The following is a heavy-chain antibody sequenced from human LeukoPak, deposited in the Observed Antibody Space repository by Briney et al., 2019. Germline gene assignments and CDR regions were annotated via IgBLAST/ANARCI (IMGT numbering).Heavy chain of an antibody. CDR1: GGSISSYY. J-gene: IGHJ5*02. CDR3: ARDGVAVAGQPYNWFDP. CDR2: IYTSGST. Sequence: SETLSLTCTVSGGSISSYYWSWIRQPAGKGLEWIGRIYTSGSTNYNPSLKSRVTMSADTSKNQFSLKLSSVTAADTAVYYCARDGVAVAGQPYNWFDPWGQGTLVTVSS. D-gene: IGHD6-19*01. V-gene: IGHV4-4*07.